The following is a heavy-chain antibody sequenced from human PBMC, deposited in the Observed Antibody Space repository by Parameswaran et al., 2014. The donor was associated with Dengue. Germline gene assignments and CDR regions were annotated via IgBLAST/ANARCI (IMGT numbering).Heavy chain of an antibody. Sequence: PGKGLEWIGYIYYSGSTNYNPSLKSRVTISVDTSKNQFSLKLSSVTAADTAVYYCAREDIAGLGYFDYWGQGTLVTVSS. J-gene: IGHJ4*02. CDR3: AREDIAGLGYFDY. V-gene: IGHV4-59*13. CDR2: IYYSGST. D-gene: IGHD5-12*01.